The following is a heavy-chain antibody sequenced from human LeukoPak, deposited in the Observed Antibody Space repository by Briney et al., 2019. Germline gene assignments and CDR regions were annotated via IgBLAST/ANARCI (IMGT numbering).Heavy chain of an antibody. CDR2: IRYDGSSA. V-gene: IGHV3-30*02. Sequence: GGSLRLSCAASGFTFSTSGMHWVRQAPGKGLEWVAFIRYDGSSAFYADSVKGRFTISRDNSKNTVFLQMNSLRGEDAALYCCASDGRRSGSYSNYFDYWGQGTLVTVSS. D-gene: IGHD3-10*01. CDR1: GFTFSTSG. CDR3: ASDGRRSGSYSNYFDY. J-gene: IGHJ4*02.